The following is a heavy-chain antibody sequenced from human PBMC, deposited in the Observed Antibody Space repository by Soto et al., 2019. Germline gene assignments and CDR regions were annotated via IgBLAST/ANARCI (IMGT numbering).Heavy chain of an antibody. CDR2: IHYRGST. CDR3: GSAASGGLVPCDS. D-gene: IGHD6-6*01. Sequence: SETLSLTCTVSGASVSTSTDYWGWIRQPPGKGLEWIGSIHYRGSTYYNPSLKSRATISVDSSKNQFSLKLNSVTAADTAVFVWGSAASGGLVPCDSWGQGTRVSVSS. CDR1: GASVSTSTDY. J-gene: IGHJ4*02. V-gene: IGHV4-39*01.